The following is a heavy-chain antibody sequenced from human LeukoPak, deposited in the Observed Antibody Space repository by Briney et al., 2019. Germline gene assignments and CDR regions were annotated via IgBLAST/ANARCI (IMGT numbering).Heavy chain of an antibody. J-gene: IGHJ3*02. D-gene: IGHD6-19*01. V-gene: IGHV1-18*01. Sequence: GASVKVSCTGSGYTFTSNGISWVRQAPGQGLEWMAWISPYNGDTTYAQELQGRVTVTTDASTSTAYMELRSLRSDDTAMYFCARLRGGIYSSRDAFDIWGQGTMVTVSS. CDR2: ISPYNGDT. CDR1: GYTFTSNG. CDR3: ARLRGGIYSSRDAFDI.